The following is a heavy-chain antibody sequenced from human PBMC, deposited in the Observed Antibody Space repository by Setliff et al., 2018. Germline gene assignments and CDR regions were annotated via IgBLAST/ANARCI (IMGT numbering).Heavy chain of an antibody. CDR2: IYSRGST. D-gene: IGHD3-22*01. V-gene: IGHV4-61*02. CDR3: ARDHYDYYDSRQAFDI. CDR1: GGSINSGSYY. Sequence: PSETLSLTCTVSGGSINSGSYYWSWFRQPAGKGLEWIGRIYSRGSTNYNPSLKSRVTVSLDASKNQLSLKLSSVTAADTAVYYCARDHYDYYDSRQAFDIWGQGTMVTVSS. J-gene: IGHJ3*02.